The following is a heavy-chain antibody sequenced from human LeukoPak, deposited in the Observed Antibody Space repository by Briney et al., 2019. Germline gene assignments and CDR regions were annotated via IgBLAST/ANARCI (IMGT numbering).Heavy chain of an antibody. D-gene: IGHD5-18*01. CDR3: VRDSYGGHRDFDS. CDR2: IYRDGST. V-gene: IGHV4-39*01. CDR1: GDSISTSYYY. J-gene: IGHJ4*02. Sequence: PSETLSLTCTVSGDSISTSYYYWGWIRQPPGKGLEWIGCIYRDGSTYYNPSLKSRVTTSVDTSKNQSSLRLTSVTAADTAVYYCVRDSYGGHRDFDSWGQGTLVTVSS.